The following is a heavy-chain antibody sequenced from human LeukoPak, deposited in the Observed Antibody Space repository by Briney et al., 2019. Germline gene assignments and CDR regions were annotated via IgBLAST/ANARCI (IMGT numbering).Heavy chain of an antibody. D-gene: IGHD6-6*01. V-gene: IGHV5-51*01. Sequence: GESLKISCKGSGYSFTSYCIGWVRQVPGKGLEWMGIIYPGDSDTRYSRSFQGQVTISADKSISTAYLQWSSLKASDTAMYYCASQDSSSSAFDYWGQGTLVTVSS. CDR2: IYPGDSDT. CDR3: ASQDSSSSAFDY. J-gene: IGHJ4*02. CDR1: GYSFTSYC.